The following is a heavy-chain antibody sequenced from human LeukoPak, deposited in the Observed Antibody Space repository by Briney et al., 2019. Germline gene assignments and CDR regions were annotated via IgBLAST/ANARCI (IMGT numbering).Heavy chain of an antibody. J-gene: IGHJ3*02. V-gene: IGHV4-39*07. D-gene: IGHD1-26*01. Sequence: SETLSLTCTVSGGSISSSSYHWGWIRQPPGKKLEWIGSIYHSGSTYYNPSLKSRVTISVDTSKNQFSLKLSSVTAADTAVYYCATWELRLKDAFDIWGQGTMVTVSS. CDR2: IYHSGST. CDR3: ATWELRLKDAFDI. CDR1: GGSISSSSYH.